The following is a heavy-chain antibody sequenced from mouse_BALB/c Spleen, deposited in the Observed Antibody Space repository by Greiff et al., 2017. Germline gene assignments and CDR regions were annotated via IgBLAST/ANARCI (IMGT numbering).Heavy chain of an antibody. CDR3: ARPVGSYFDV. Sequence: VQLKQSGPELVKPGASVKISCKASGYAFSSSWMNWVKQRPGQGLEWIGRIYPGDGDTNYNGKFKGKATLTADKSSSTAYMQLSSLTSVDSAVYFCARPVGSYFDVWGAGTTVTVSS. CDR2: IYPGDGDT. V-gene: IGHV1-82*01. CDR1: GYAFSSSW. D-gene: IGHD1-1*01. J-gene: IGHJ1*01.